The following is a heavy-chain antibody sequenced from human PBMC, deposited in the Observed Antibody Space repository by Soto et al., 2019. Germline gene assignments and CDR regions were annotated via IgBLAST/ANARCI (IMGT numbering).Heavy chain of an antibody. CDR2: IYYNGNT. J-gene: IGHJ4*02. V-gene: IGHV4-59*08. CDR3: ARYHLGAVAALDY. CDR1: GGSITSYY. D-gene: IGHD6-19*01. Sequence: QVQLQESGPGLVKPSETLSLTCTVSGGSITSYYWSWIRQPPGKGLEWIGYIYYNGNTHFNPSLKSRVSISVDTSKNQFSLKVSSVTAADTAVYYCARYHLGAVAALDYWGQGTLVTVSS.